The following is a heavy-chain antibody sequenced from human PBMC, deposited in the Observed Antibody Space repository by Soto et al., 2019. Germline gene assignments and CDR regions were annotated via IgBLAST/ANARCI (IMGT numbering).Heavy chain of an antibody. J-gene: IGHJ6*02. CDR1: VGSFSGNY. Sequence: QAQLQQWGAGLLKPSETLSLHCAVYVGSFSGNYWTWVRQPPGKGLEWIGEINHSGGANYNPSLKSRVVISVDTSKSQFSLRLSSVTAADSAIYYCARGRGRYDFWTGYHVGSYFGMDVWGRGTPVTVSS. V-gene: IGHV4-34*01. CDR3: ARGRGRYDFWTGYHVGSYFGMDV. D-gene: IGHD3-3*01. CDR2: INHSGGA.